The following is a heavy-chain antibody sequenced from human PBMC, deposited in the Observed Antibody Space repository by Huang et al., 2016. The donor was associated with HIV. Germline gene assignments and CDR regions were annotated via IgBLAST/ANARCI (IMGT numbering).Heavy chain of an antibody. V-gene: IGHV3-49*03. CDR2: VRSIAFGGAS. Sequence: VESGGDAVQSGRSLRLSCRGSGFIFNDFARNWFRQSPRKGLEWIGFVRSIAFGGASKSAPSVKDRFSVSRDEAKNVAFLQMENLQVDDTAVYYCSPTGDDYFYYYMDVWGNGTTVIVS. J-gene: IGHJ6*03. CDR3: SPTGDDYFYYYMDV. D-gene: IGHD4-17*01. CDR1: GFIFNDFA.